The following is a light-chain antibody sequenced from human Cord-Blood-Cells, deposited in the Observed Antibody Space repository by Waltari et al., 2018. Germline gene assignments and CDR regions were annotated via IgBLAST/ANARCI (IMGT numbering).Light chain of an antibody. CDR3: SSYAGSNNFVV. V-gene: IGLV2-8*01. Sequence: QSALTQPPSASGSPGQSVTIPCTRTSSDVVGYNYVSCYQQHQGKAPRLMIYEVSTRPSGVPDRFSGSKSGNTASLTVSGLQAEDEADYYCSSYAGSNNFVVFGGGTKLTVL. CDR1: SSDVVGYNY. J-gene: IGLJ2*01. CDR2: EVS.